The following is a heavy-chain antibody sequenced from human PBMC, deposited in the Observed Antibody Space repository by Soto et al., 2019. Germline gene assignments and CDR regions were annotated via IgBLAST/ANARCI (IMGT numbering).Heavy chain of an antibody. J-gene: IGHJ6*02. D-gene: IGHD6-13*01. CDR2: IWYDGSNK. CDR1: GFTFSSYG. V-gene: IGHV3-33*01. Sequence: QVQLVESGGGVVQPGRSLRLSCAASGFTFSSYGMHWVRQAPGKGLEWVAVIWYDGSNKYYADSVKVRFTISRDNAKNXRYLQMNSLRAEDTAVYYCARDGAAAGTSYYYGMDVWGQGTTVTVSS. CDR3: ARDGAAAGTSYYYGMDV.